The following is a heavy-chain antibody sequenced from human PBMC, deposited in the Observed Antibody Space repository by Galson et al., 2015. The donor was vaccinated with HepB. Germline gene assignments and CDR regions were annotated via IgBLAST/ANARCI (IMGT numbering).Heavy chain of an antibody. CDR2: ISAYNGNT. Sequence: SVKVSCKASGYTFTSYGISWVRQAPGQGLEWMGWISAYNGNTNYAQKLQGRVTMTTDTSTSTAYMELRSLRSDDTAVYYCARDKGTYYYDSSGYGYWGQGTLVTVSS. CDR1: GYTFTSYG. V-gene: IGHV1-18*01. D-gene: IGHD3-22*01. J-gene: IGHJ4*02. CDR3: ARDKGTYYYDSSGYGY.